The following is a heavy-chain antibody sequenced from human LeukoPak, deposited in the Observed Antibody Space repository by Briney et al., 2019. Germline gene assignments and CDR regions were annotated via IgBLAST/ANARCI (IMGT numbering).Heavy chain of an antibody. CDR2: SNPNSGGS. J-gene: IGHJ5*02. CDR3: TREFGRYYGSGSYSQFDP. D-gene: IGHD3-10*01. CDR1: VYNFNAYY. Sequence: ASVKVSCKASVYNFNAYYIHWVRQAPEQGLDWMGWSNPNSGGSKFAEMFQARVTMTTDTSLNTAYMELTRLKSDDTAVYYCTREFGRYYGSGSYSQFDPWGQGTLVTVSS. V-gene: IGHV1-2*02.